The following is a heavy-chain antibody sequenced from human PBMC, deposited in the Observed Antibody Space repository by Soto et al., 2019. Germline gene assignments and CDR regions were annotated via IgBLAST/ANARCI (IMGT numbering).Heavy chain of an antibody. CDR2: ISYDGSNK. CDR1: GFTFSSYA. Sequence: PGGSLRLSCAASGFTFSSYAMHWVRQAPGKGLEWVAVISYDGSNKYYADSVKGRFTISRDNSKNTLYLQMNSLRAEDTAVYYCLPSSSTEDYWGQGTLVTVSS. J-gene: IGHJ4*02. V-gene: IGHV3-30-3*01. CDR3: LPSSSTEDY. D-gene: IGHD2-2*01.